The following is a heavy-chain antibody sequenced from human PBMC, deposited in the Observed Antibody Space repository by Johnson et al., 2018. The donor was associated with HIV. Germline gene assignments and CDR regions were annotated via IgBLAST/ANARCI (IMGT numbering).Heavy chain of an antibody. CDR2: ISYDGSNK. CDR1: GFTFSSYC. V-gene: IGHV3-30-3*01. J-gene: IGHJ3*02. CDR3: ARAPSDYGSSGLALRNDAFDI. D-gene: IGHD3-22*01. Sequence: QVQVLESGGGLVQPGGSLRLSCAASGFTFSSYCMTWVRQAPGKGLEWVAVISYDGSNKYYADSVKGRFTISRDSSTNTRYLQMNSLRAEDTAVYFCARAPSDYGSSGLALRNDAFDIWGQGTMVTVSS.